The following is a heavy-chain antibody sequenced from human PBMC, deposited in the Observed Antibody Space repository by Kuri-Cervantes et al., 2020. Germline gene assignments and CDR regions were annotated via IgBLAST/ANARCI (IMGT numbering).Heavy chain of an antibody. V-gene: IGHV3-23*01. CDR2: ISGSGGST. Sequence: GESLKISCAASGFTFSSYAMSWVRQAPGKGLEWVSAISGSGGSTYYADSVKGRFTISRDNSKNSLYLQMNSLRAEDTALYYCAKGPGGKLDAFDIWGQGTMVTVSS. J-gene: IGHJ3*02. CDR3: AKGPGGKLDAFDI. D-gene: IGHD1-14*01. CDR1: GFTFSSYA.